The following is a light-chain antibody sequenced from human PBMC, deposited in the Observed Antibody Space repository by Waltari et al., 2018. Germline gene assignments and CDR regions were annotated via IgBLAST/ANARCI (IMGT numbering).Light chain of an antibody. CDR2: GAS. J-gene: IGKJ1*01. V-gene: IGKV3-20*01. Sequence: EIVLTQSPGTLSLSPGERATLSCRASQRVPRTLAWYQQKPGQAPRPLIYGASNRATGIPDRFSGSGSGTDFSLTISRLEPEDFAVYYCQHYLRLPATFGQGTKVEIK. CDR1: QRVPRT. CDR3: QHYLRLPAT.